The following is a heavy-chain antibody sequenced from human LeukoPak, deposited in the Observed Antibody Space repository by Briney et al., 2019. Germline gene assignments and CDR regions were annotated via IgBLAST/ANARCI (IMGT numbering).Heavy chain of an antibody. CDR2: IYYSGNT. CDR3: ARHCRAVLVVPVARGDYFDY. CDR1: GGFVTRYY. J-gene: IGHJ4*02. Sequence: SETLSLTCTVSGGFVTRYYWSWTRQPPGRGLEWLGYIYYSGNTNYNPSLKSRVTISVDTSKNQFSLKLYSVTAADTAVYYCARHCRAVLVVPVARGDYFDYLGQGTLVTVSS. D-gene: IGHD2-2*01. V-gene: IGHV4-59*08.